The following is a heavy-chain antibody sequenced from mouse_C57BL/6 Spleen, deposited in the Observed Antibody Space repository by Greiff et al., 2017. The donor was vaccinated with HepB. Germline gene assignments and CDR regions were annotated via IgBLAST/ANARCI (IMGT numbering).Heavy chain of an antibody. V-gene: IGHV1-18*01. CDR1: GYTFTDYN. J-gene: IGHJ1*03. CDR3: ARWRITTVVPWGFDV. Sequence: EVQLQQSGPELVKPGASVKIPCKASGYTFTDYNMDWVKQSHGKSLEWIGDINPNNGGTIYNQKFKGKATLTVDKSSSTAYMELRSLTSEDTAVYYCARWRITTVVPWGFDVWGTGTTVTVSS. D-gene: IGHD1-1*01. CDR2: INPNNGGT.